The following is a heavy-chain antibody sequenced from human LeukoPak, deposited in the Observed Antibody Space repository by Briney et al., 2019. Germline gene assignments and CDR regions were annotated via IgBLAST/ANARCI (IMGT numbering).Heavy chain of an antibody. J-gene: IGHJ4*02. CDR3: ARARGTRYCSGGSCYSLGGAFDY. CDR2: IYYSGST. D-gene: IGHD2-15*01. V-gene: IGHV4-59*01. Sequence: PSETLSLTSPVEGGSISSYYWSWIRQPPGKGLEWIGYIYYSGSTNYNPSFKSRVTISVDTSKHQFSLKLSSVTAADTAVYYCARARGTRYCSGGSCYSLGGAFDYWGQGTLVTVSS. CDR1: GGSISSYY.